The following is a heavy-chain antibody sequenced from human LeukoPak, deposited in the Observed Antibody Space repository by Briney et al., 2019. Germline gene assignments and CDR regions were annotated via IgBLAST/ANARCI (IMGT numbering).Heavy chain of an antibody. CDR2: IYYSGST. CDR1: GGSISSYY. CDR3: ARGEVARGPFDY. D-gene: IGHD2-15*01. J-gene: IGHJ4*02. V-gene: IGHV4-59*07. Sequence: SDTLSLTCTVSGGSISSYYWSWIRQPPGKGLEWIGYIYYSGSTNYNPSLKSRVTISVDTSKNQFSLKLSSVTAADTAVYYCARGEVARGPFDYWGQGTLVTVSS.